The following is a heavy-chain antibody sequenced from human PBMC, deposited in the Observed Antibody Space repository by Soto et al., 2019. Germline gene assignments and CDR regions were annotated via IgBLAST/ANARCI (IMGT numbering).Heavy chain of an antibody. CDR1: GFAFSDYS. Sequence: GGSLRLSCEASGFAFSDYSITWVRQAPGKGLEYASGITGSGGLSFYADSVRGRITVSRDNSKNTVYLQMNSLRLEDTAVYYCAKWSGFGDLWGQGTLVTVSS. J-gene: IGHJ4*02. CDR2: ITGSGGLS. D-gene: IGHD3-10*01. V-gene: IGHV3-23*01. CDR3: AKWSGFGDL.